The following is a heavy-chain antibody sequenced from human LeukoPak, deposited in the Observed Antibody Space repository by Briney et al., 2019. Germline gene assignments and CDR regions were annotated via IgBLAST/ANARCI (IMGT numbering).Heavy chain of an antibody. D-gene: IGHD3-3*01. CDR3: ARGLRFFYYYYGMDV. Sequence: GASVKVSCKASGGTFSSYAISWVRQAPGQGLEWMGRIIPILGIANYAQKFQGRVTITADKSTSTAYMELSSLRSEDTAVYYCARGLRFFYYYYGMDVWGQGTTVTVSS. V-gene: IGHV1-69*04. CDR2: IIPILGIA. CDR1: GGTFSSYA. J-gene: IGHJ6*02.